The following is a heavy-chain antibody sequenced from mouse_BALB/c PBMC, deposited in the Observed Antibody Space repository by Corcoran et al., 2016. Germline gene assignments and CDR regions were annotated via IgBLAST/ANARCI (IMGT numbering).Heavy chain of an antibody. CDR2: IDPENGNT. Sequence: EVQLQQSGAELVRPGALVKLSCKASGFNIKDYYMHWEKQRPEQGLEWIGWIDPENGNTIYDPKFQGKASITADTSSNTAYLQLSSLTSEDTAVYYCHITTVVEAYWGQGTLVTVSA. CDR3: HITTVVEAY. CDR1: GFNIKDYY. D-gene: IGHD1-1*01. V-gene: IGHV14-1*02. J-gene: IGHJ3*01.